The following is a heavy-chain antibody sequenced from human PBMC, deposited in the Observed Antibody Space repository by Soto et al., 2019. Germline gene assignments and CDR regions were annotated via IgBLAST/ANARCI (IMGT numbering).Heavy chain of an antibody. D-gene: IGHD3-16*01. V-gene: IGHV4-39*01. CDR3: ARPENDYHSAFAY. CDR2: IYYNGRT. J-gene: IGHJ4*02. Sequence: PSETLSLTCAVSGGSITSNGYYWAWLRQPPGKGLEWIGSIYYNGRTYYNPSLKSRVTISADTSKNQFSMRLSSVTAADTAVYYCARPENDYHSAFAYWGQGSLVTVSS. CDR1: GGSITSNGYY.